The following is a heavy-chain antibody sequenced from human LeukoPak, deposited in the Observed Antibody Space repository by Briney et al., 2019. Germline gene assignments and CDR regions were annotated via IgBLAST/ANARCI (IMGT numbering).Heavy chain of an antibody. CDR2: ISSSRSYI. V-gene: IGHV3-21*01. Sequence: GGSLRLSCAASGFTFSSYSMNWVRQAPGKGLEWVSYISSSRSYIYYADSVKGRFTISRDNAKNSLYLQMNSLRAEDTAVYYCASEFGGSYGSGRYFDYWGQGTRVTVSS. J-gene: IGHJ4*02. CDR3: ASEFGGSYGSGRYFDY. CDR1: GFTFSSYS. D-gene: IGHD3-10*01.